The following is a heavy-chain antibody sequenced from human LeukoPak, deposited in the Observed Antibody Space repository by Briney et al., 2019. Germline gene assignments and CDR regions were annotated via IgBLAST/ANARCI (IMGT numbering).Heavy chain of an antibody. Sequence: SETLSLTCTVSGGSISSYYWSWIRQPAGKGLEWIGRVYTSGSTNYNPSLKSRVTMSVDTSKNQFSLKLSSVTAADTAVYYCARGYDILTGQVGAFDIWGQGTMVTVSS. V-gene: IGHV4-4*07. CDR2: VYTSGST. CDR3: ARGYDILTGQVGAFDI. CDR1: GGSISSYY. J-gene: IGHJ3*02. D-gene: IGHD3-9*01.